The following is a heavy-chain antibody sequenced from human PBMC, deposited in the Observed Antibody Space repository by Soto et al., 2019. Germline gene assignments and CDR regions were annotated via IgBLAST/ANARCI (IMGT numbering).Heavy chain of an antibody. V-gene: IGHV3-7*01. CDR3: ARDGGYSYGALHY. D-gene: IGHD5-18*01. Sequence: GGSLRLSCAASGFTFSSYWMSWVRQAPGKGLEWVANIKQDGSEKYYVDSVKGRFTISRDNAKNSLYLQMNSLRAEDTAVYYCARDGGYSYGALHYWGQGTLVTVSS. J-gene: IGHJ4*02. CDR2: IKQDGSEK. CDR1: GFTFSSYW.